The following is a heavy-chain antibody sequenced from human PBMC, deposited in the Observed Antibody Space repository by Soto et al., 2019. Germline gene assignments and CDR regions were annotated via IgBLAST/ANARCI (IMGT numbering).Heavy chain of an antibody. V-gene: IGHV1-18*01. Sequence: ASVKVSCKASGYTFTSYGISWVRQAPGQGLEWMGWISAYNGNTNYAQKLQGRVTMTTDTSTSTAYMELRSLRSDDTAVYYCARVSVVVVAATLDAFDIWGQGTMVTVSS. J-gene: IGHJ3*02. D-gene: IGHD2-15*01. CDR3: ARVSVVVVAATLDAFDI. CDR1: GYTFTSYG. CDR2: ISAYNGNT.